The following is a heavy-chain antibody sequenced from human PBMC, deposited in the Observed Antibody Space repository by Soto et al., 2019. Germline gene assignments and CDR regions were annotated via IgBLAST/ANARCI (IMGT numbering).Heavy chain of an antibody. Sequence: QVQLVQSGGEVKKPGASVKVSCKTSVYTFTTYGISWVRQAPGQGLERVGWISAYSGKTHYAQKFQAKVTMTTDTSTNTAYLELRSLRSDDTAVYYCARDPYLGDHQYWGQGTLVTVSS. CDR1: VYTFTTYG. J-gene: IGHJ4*02. CDR3: ARDPYLGDHQY. D-gene: IGHD3-16*01. V-gene: IGHV1-18*01. CDR2: ISAYSGKT.